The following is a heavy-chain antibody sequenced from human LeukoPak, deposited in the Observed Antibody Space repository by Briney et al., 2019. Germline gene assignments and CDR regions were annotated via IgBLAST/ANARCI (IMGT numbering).Heavy chain of an antibody. CDR3: ARDFDRARDPGY. D-gene: IGHD3-9*01. Sequence: SGGFLRLSCAASGFTFSSYEMNWVRQAPGKGLEWVSYISSSGSTIYYADSVKGRFTISRDNAKNSLYLQMNSLRAEDTAVYYCARDFDRARDPGYWGQGTLVTVSS. J-gene: IGHJ4*02. V-gene: IGHV3-48*03. CDR1: GFTFSSYE. CDR2: ISSSGSTI.